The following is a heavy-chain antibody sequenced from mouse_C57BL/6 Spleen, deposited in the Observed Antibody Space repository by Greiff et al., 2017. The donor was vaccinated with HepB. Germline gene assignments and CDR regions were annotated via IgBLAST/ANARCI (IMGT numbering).Heavy chain of an antibody. D-gene: IGHD1-1*01. CDR3: TSDGSHHDY. CDR2: IDPETGGT. J-gene: IGHJ2*01. V-gene: IGHV1-15*01. CDR1: GYTFTDYE. Sequence: VKLQESGAELVRPGASVTLSCKASGYTFTDYEMHWVKQTPVHGLEWIGAIDPETGGTAYNQKFKGKAILTADKASSTAYMERRSLTSEDSAVYYGTSDGSHHDYWGQGTTLTVSS.